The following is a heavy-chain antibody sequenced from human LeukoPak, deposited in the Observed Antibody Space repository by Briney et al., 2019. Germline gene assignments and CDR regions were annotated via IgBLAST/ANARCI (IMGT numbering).Heavy chain of an antibody. CDR2: ISKNGGNT. D-gene: IGHD1-26*01. CDR3: ARVGEGRYYQYYYMDV. Sequence: GGSLRLSCAASGFTLSSYAMHWVRQAPGKGLEYVSAISKNGGNTYYANSVKGRFSISRDNSKNTLYLQMGSLRAEDMAVYYCARVGEGRYYQYYYMDVWGKGTTVTVSS. CDR1: GFTLSSYA. V-gene: IGHV3-64*01. J-gene: IGHJ6*03.